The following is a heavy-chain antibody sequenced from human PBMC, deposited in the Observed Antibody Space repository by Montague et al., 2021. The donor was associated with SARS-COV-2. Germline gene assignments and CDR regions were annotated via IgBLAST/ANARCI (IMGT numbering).Heavy chain of an antibody. CDR2: IHHGGST. CDR3: AGLGEGVVPSPILGVGPYYSYCYLGV. Sequence: SETLSLTCAVHGGSFSTYSWNWIRHPPGKGLEWIGVIHHGGSTNYNPSLNSRVTISADTSKNKCSLKLTSVAAADTAVYYCAGLGEGVVPSPILGVGPYYSYCYLGVWGQGTMVTVSS. J-gene: IGHJ6*03. V-gene: IGHV4-34*01. CDR1: GGSFSTYS. D-gene: IGHD3-10*01.